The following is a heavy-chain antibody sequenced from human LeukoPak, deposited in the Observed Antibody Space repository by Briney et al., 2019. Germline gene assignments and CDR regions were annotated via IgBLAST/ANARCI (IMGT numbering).Heavy chain of an antibody. CDR1: GYTFTGYY. CDR2: INPNSGGT. D-gene: IGHD2-2*01. V-gene: IGHV1-2*02. Sequence: ASVKVSCKASGYTFTGYYMHWVRQAPGQGLEWMGWINPNSGGTNYAQKFQGRVTMTRDTSISTAYMELSGLRSDDTAVYYCARDGAYCSSTSCSPLNDYWGQGTLVTVSS. CDR3: ARDGAYCSSTSCSPLNDY. J-gene: IGHJ4*02.